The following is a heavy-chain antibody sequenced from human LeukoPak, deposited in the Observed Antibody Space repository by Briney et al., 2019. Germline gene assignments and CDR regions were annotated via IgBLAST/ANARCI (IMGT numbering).Heavy chain of an antibody. V-gene: IGHV3-66*01. J-gene: IGHJ4*02. CDR1: EFTVSTNY. CDR2: IYSGGNA. Sequence: GGSLRLSCAASEFTVSTNYMSWVRQAPGKGLEWVLVIYSGGNAYYADSVKGRFTISRDNSKNTVYLLMNSLRAEDTAVYYCARDGPYGDLSDYWGQGTLVTVSS. CDR3: ARDGPYGDLSDY. D-gene: IGHD4-17*01.